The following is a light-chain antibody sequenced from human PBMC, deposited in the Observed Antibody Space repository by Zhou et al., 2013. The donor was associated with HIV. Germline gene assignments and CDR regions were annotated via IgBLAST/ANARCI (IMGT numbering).Light chain of an antibody. V-gene: IGKV1-17*01. CDR3: RQHNTVPQT. CDR2: LAS. J-gene: IGKJ1*01. Sequence: DIQLTQSPSTLSASVGGRVTITCRANQSISIYLAWYQQKPGKAPKRLIYLASSLQSGVPSRFSGSGSGTEFTLTISSLQLEDFATYFCRQHNTVPQTFGQGTKVEIK. CDR1: QSISIY.